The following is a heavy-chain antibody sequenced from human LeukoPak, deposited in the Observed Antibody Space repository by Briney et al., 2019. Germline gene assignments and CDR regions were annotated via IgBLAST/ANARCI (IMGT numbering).Heavy chain of an antibody. V-gene: IGHV1-18*04. CDR3: ARDNDILTGYPDY. J-gene: IGHJ4*02. Sequence: ASVKVSCKASGYTFTGYYMHWVRQAPGQGLEWMGWISGYNGNTKYAQKLQGRVTMTTDTSTSTTYMEVRSLRSDDTAVYYCARDNDILTGYPDYWGQGTLVTVSS. CDR1: GYTFTGYY. D-gene: IGHD3-9*01. CDR2: ISGYNGNT.